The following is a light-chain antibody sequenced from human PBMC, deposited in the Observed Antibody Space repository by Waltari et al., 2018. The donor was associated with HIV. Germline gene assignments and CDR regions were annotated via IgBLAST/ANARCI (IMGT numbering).Light chain of an antibody. Sequence: DIQMTQSPSSLSASVGDRVTITCQATQDIGYCLNWYQQKPEKAPKLLIYAASNLETGVPSRFSGSGSGTDFTFTISSLQPEDIASYFCQQYDNLPHTFGQATKLEIK. CDR2: AAS. CDR1: QDIGYC. J-gene: IGKJ2*01. CDR3: QQYDNLPHT. V-gene: IGKV1-33*01.